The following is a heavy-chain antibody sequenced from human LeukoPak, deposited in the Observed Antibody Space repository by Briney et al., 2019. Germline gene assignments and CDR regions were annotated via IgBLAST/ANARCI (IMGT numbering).Heavy chain of an antibody. CDR1: GGSFSGYY. CDR3: ARDPRFSPFDY. V-gene: IGHV4-38-2*02. CDR2: IHHSGST. Sequence: SETLSLTCAVYGGSFSGYYWGWIRQPPGKGLEWIGSIHHSGSTYYSPSLKSRLTISVDTSKNQFSLMLTSVTAADTAVYYCARDPRFSPFDYWGQGTLVTVSS. J-gene: IGHJ4*02.